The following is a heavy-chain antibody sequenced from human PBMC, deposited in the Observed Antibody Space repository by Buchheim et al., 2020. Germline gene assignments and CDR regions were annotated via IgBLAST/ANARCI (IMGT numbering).Heavy chain of an antibody. D-gene: IGHD4-11*01. Sequence: EVQLVESGGGLVQPGGSLRLSCAASGFSFSGFWMRWVRQAPGKGLEWVANIKQDGSGKYYVDSVKGRFTVSRENAKKLRYLQMNSLSAEDTAVYYCARDGTAVSTGSYYWGQGTL. J-gene: IGHJ4*02. CDR2: IKQDGSGK. CDR1: GFSFSGFW. V-gene: IGHV3-7*01. CDR3: ARDGTAVSTGSYY.